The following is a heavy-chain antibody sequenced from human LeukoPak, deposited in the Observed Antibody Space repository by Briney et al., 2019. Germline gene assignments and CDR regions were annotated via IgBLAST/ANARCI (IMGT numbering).Heavy chain of an antibody. J-gene: IGHJ6*03. CDR3: ARDSSMGGAYYYYYYMDV. CDR1: GGSISSSSYY. D-gene: IGHD2/OR15-2a*01. V-gene: IGHV4-39*07. CDR2: IYYSGST. Sequence: SETLSLTCTVSGGSISSSSYYRGWIRQPPGKGLEWIGSIYYSGSTYYNPSLKSRVTISVDTSKNQFSLKLSSVTAADTAVYYCARDSSMGGAYYYYYYMDVWGKGTTVTVSS.